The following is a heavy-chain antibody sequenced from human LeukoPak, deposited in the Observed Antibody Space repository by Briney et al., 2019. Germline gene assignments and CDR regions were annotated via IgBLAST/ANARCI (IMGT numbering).Heavy chain of an antibody. D-gene: IGHD1-14*01. CDR3: ARDRNQESVNDAFDI. CDR1: GGSISSSSYY. CDR2: IYYSGST. J-gene: IGHJ3*02. V-gene: IGHV4-39*07. Sequence: SETLSLTCTVSGGSISSSSYYWGWIRQPPGKGLEWIGSIYYSGSTYYNPSLKSRVTISVDTSKNQFSLKLSSVTAADTAVYYCARDRNQESVNDAFDIWGQGTMVTVSS.